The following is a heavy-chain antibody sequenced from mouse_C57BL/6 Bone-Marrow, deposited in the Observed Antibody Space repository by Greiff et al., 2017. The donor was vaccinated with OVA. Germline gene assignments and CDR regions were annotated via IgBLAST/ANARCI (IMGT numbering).Heavy chain of an antibody. CDR2: IHPNSGST. CDR1: GYTFTSYW. V-gene: IGHV1-64*01. J-gene: IGHJ2*01. CDR3: VTILRPYFDD. Sequence: QVQLKQPGAELVKPGASVKLSCKASGYTFTSYWMHWVKQRPGQGLEWIGMIHPNSGSTNYNEKFKSKATLTVDKSSSTAYMQLSSLTSEDSAVYYCVTILRPYFDDWGQGTTLTVSS. D-gene: IGHD1-1*01.